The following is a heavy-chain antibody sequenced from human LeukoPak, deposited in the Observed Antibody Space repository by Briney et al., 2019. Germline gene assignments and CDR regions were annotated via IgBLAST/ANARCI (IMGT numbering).Heavy chain of an antibody. V-gene: IGHV3-48*01. CDR2: ISSSSSTI. Sequence: GGSLRLSCAASGFTFSSYSMNWVRQAPGKGLEWVSYISSSSSTIYYEDSVKGRFTISRDNAKNSLYLQMNSLRAEDTAVYYCARPFYGSGKHWGQGTLVTVSS. J-gene: IGHJ4*02. CDR3: ARPFYGSGKH. CDR1: GFTFSSYS. D-gene: IGHD3-10*01.